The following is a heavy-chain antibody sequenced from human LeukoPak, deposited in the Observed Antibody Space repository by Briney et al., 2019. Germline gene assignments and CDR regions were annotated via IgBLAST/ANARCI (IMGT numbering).Heavy chain of an antibody. CDR1: GGSLSGYY. V-gene: IGHV4-34*01. J-gene: IGHJ4*02. Sequence: SETLSLTCAVYGGSLSGYYWSWIRQPPGKGLEWIGEINHSGSTNYNPSLKSRVTISVVTSKNQLSLKLSSMTAADTAVYYCARRWLVSPLFDYWGQGTLVTVSS. CDR3: ARRWLVSPLFDY. D-gene: IGHD6-19*01. CDR2: INHSGST.